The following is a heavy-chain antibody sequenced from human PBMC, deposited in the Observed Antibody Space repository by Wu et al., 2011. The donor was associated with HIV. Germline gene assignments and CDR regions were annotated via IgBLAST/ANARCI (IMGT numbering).Heavy chain of an antibody. CDR2: IIPIFVTP. D-gene: IGHD6-19*01. J-gene: IGHJ6*02. V-gene: IGHV1-69*01. CDR3: ARDSVAGEYYGMDV. Sequence: QVQLVQSGAEVKKPGSSVKVSCKASGGTFSNYAISWVRQAPGQGLEWMGGIIPIFVTPNYAQKFQGRVTIITDESTSTAYMELSSLRSEDTAVYYXARDSVAGEYYGMDVWGQGDHGHRLL. CDR1: GGTFSNYA.